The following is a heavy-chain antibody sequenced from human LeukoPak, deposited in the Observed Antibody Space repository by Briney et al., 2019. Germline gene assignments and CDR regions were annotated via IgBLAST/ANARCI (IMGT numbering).Heavy chain of an antibody. CDR3: ARMSDILTGHYPQWFHH. D-gene: IGHD3-9*01. V-gene: IGHV1-2*02. Sequence: GASVTVSFTASGYTFTFYYMHWVRQAPGQGLEWMGWINPDSGGTSYAQKFQGRVTMTRDTSVSTAYMELSRLRSDDTAVYYCARMSDILTGHYPQWFHHWGQGTLVTVSS. J-gene: IGHJ5*02. CDR2: INPDSGGT. CDR1: GYTFTFYY.